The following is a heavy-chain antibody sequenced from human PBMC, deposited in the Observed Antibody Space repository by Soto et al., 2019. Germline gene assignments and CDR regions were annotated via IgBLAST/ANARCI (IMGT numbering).Heavy chain of an antibody. CDR1: GGSFSGYY. Sequence: SETLSLTCAVYGGSFSGYYWSWIRQPPGKGLEWIGEINHSGSTNYNPSHKSRDTISEDTSKNQFSLKLSSVTAADTAVYYCARGRLHHYYGSGSYFYWGQGTLVTVSS. V-gene: IGHV4-34*01. J-gene: IGHJ4*02. D-gene: IGHD3-10*01. CDR3: ARGRLHHYYGSGSYFY. CDR2: INHSGST.